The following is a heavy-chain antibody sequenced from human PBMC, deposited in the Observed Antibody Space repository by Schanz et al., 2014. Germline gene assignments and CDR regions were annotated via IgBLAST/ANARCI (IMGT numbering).Heavy chain of an antibody. D-gene: IGHD3-22*01. CDR1: GFSFSDYG. J-gene: IGHJ4*02. V-gene: IGHV3-30*18. CDR3: AKSYDTSGYSGFDY. Sequence: VQLVESGGGLAQLGGSLRLSCAGSGFSFSDYGMHWVRQAPGKGLEWVAVISYHGSERYDADSVKGRFTISRDNSKNTLYLQMNSMRTEDTAVYFCAKSYDTSGYSGFDYWGQGTLVTVSS. CDR2: ISYHGSER.